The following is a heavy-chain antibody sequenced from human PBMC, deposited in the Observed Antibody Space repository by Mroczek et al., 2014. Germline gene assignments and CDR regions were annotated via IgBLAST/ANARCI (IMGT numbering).Heavy chain of an antibody. V-gene: IGHV4-34*01. Sequence: QVQLQQSGAGLLKPSETLSLTCAVYGGSFSGYYWSWIRQPPGKGLEWIGEINHSGSTNYNPSLKSRVTISVDTSKNQFSLKLSSVTAADTAVYYCARGQEGTYSIAAAGTFDYWGQGTLVTVSS. J-gene: IGHJ4*02. D-gene: IGHD6-13*01. CDR1: GGSFSGYY. CDR3: ARGQEGTYSIAAAGTFDY. CDR2: INHSGST.